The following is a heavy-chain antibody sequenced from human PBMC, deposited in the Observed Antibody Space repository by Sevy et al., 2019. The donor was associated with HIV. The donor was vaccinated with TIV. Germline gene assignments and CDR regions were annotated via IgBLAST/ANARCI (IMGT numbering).Heavy chain of an antibody. D-gene: IGHD4-17*01. V-gene: IGHV3-7*01. J-gene: IGHJ4*02. CDR3: ARAHDYDGTSAKRSFDY. Sequence: GGSLRLSCVASGFTFSGDWMNWVRQAPGKGLEWVANIKEDGSEKYYLDSVKGRFTISRDNAMNSLYLHMDSLRAEDSALYYCARAHDYDGTSAKRSFDYWGQGTLVTVSS. CDR1: GFTFSGDW. CDR2: IKEDGSEK.